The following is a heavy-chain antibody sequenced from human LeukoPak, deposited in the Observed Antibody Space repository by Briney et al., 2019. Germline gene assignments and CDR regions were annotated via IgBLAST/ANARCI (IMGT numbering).Heavy chain of an antibody. CDR3: AKGSLRYCSSTSCYQFDY. CDR1: GFTFDDYA. CDR2: ISWNSGSI. D-gene: IGHD2-2*01. J-gene: IGHJ4*02. V-gene: IGHV3-9*01. Sequence: GGSLRLSCAASGFTFDDYAMHWVRQAPGKGLEWVSGISWNSGSIGYADSVKGRFTISRDNAKNSLYLQMNSLRAEDTALYYCAKGSLRYCSSTSCYQFDYWGQGTLVTVSS.